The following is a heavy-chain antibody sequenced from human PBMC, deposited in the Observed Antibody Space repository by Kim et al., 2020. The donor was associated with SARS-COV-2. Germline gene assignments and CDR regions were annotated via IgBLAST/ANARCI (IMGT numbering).Heavy chain of an antibody. D-gene: IGHD3-10*01. Sequence: YAASVKGRFTISRDNSKNTVYLQMNSLRAEDTAVYYCAKGYGSGSYYGDYWGQGTLVTVSS. V-gene: IGHV3-23*01. CDR3: AKGYGSGSYYGDY. J-gene: IGHJ4*02.